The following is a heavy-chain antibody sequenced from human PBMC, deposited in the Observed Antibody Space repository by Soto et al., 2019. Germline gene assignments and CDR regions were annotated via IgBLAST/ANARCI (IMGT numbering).Heavy chain of an antibody. J-gene: IGHJ5*02. Sequence: QVQLVESGGGVVQPGRSVRLSCAASGFTFSSYAMHWVRQAPGKGLEWVAVISYDGSNKYYADSVKGRFTISRDNSKNTLYLQMNSLRAEDTAVYYCARVGAVTALPPPWGQGTLVTVSS. D-gene: IGHD2-21*02. CDR2: ISYDGSNK. CDR3: ARVGAVTALPPP. V-gene: IGHV3-30-3*01. CDR1: GFTFSSYA.